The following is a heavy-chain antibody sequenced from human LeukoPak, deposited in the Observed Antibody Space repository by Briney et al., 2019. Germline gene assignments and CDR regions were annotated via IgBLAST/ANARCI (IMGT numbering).Heavy chain of an antibody. D-gene: IGHD6-13*01. J-gene: IGHJ6*03. CDR3: AKDPSSSWSYYYYYYMDV. V-gene: IGHV3-30*02. Sequence: GGSLRLSCAASGFTFSSYGMHWVRQAPGKGLEWVAFIRYDGSNKYYADSVKGRFTISRDNSKNTLYLQMNSLRAEDTAVYYCAKDPSSSWSYYYYYYMDVWGKGTTVTVSS. CDR1: GFTFSSYG. CDR2: IRYDGSNK.